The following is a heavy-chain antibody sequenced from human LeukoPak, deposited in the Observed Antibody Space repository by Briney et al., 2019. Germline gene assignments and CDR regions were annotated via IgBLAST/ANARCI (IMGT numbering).Heavy chain of an antibody. Sequence: ASVKVSCKASRGTFSSYAINWVRQAPGQGLEWMGWINPNSGGTNYAQKFQGRVTMTRDTSISTAYMELSRLRSDDTAVYYCARWHSSSCDYWGQGTLVTVSS. V-gene: IGHV1-2*02. CDR2: INPNSGGT. D-gene: IGHD6-6*01. J-gene: IGHJ4*02. CDR3: ARWHSSSCDY. CDR1: RGTFSSYA.